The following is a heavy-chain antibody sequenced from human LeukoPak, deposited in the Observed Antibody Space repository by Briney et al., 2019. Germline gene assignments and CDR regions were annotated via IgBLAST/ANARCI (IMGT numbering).Heavy chain of an antibody. J-gene: IGHJ3*02. D-gene: IGHD3-22*01. CDR2: ISWNSGSI. CDR3: AKASSSYYYDTSIGGAFDI. Sequence: GGSLRLSCAASGFTFSSYAMSWVRQAPGKGLASVSGISWNSGSIGYADSVKGRFTISRDNAKNSLYLQMNSLRAEDMALYYCAKASSSYYYDTSIGGAFDIWGQGTMVTVSS. V-gene: IGHV3-9*03. CDR1: GFTFSSYA.